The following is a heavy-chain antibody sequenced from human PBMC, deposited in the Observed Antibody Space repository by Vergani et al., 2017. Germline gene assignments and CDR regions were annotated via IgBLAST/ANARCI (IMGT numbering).Heavy chain of an antibody. CDR1: GFTFSSYG. J-gene: IGHJ4*02. Sequence: QVQLVESGGGVVQPGRSLRLSCAASGFTFSSYGMHWVRQAPGKGLEWVAVIWYDGSNKYYADSVKGRSTISRDNSKNTLYLQMNSLRAEDTAVYYCARGDSSGYPDYWGQGTLVTVSS. D-gene: IGHD3-22*01. V-gene: IGHV3-33*01. CDR2: IWYDGSNK. CDR3: ARGDSSGYPDY.